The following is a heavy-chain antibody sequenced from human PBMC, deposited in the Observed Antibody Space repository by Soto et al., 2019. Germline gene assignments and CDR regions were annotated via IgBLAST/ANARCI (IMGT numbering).Heavy chain of an antibody. CDR3: ARAPETPSILGVALPYFFDY. V-gene: IGHV4-31*03. Sequence: QVQLQESGPGLVKPSQTLSLTCTVSGGSISSGTSYWSWIRQRPGKGLEWIGYIFYSGSFYYTPSLRGRGMIFADTSKNQFPLGLSSVTAADTAVYYCARAPETPSILGVALPYFFDYWGQGALVTVSS. J-gene: IGHJ4*02. CDR2: IFYSGSF. CDR1: GGSISSGTSY. D-gene: IGHD3-3*01.